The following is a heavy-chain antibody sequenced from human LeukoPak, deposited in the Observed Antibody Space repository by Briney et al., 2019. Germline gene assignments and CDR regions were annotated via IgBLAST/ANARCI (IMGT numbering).Heavy chain of an antibody. CDR3: AKSRESYWVPEFDY. CDR1: GFTFSSYG. Sequence: GGSLRLSCGASGFTFSSYGMSWVRQAPGKGLEWVSAISGSGGTTYYADSVKGRFTISRDNSKNTLHLQMNSLRAEDTAAYYCAKSRESYWVPEFDYWGQGTLVTVSS. D-gene: IGHD2-2*01. J-gene: IGHJ4*02. V-gene: IGHV3-23*01. CDR2: ISGSGGTT.